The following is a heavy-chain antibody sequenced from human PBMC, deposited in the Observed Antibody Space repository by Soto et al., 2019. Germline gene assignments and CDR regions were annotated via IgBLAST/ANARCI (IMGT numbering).Heavy chain of an antibody. J-gene: IGHJ4*02. V-gene: IGHV3-15*07. CDR3: TPNPPGVLWFGEPSPYYFDY. D-gene: IGHD3-10*01. CDR1: GFTFSNAW. Sequence: GGSLRLSCAASGFTFSNAWMNWVRQAPGKGLEWVGRIKSKTDGGTTDYAAPVKGRFTISRDDSKNTLYLQMNSLKTEDTAVYYCTPNPPGVLWFGEPSPYYFDYWGQGTLVTVSS. CDR2: IKSKTDGGTT.